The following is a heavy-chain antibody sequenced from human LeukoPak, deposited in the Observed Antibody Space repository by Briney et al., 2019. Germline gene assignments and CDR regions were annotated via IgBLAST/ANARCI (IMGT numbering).Heavy chain of an antibody. CDR2: INGYNGNT. CDR1: GCTFTSYG. Sequence: GASVKVSCKASGCTFTSYGISWVRQAPRQGLEWMGWINGYNGNTNYAQKFQGRVTMTTDTSTSTVYMELRSLRSDDTAVYYCARDWNNDMDVWGQGTTVTVSS. V-gene: IGHV1-18*01. J-gene: IGHJ6*02. CDR3: ARDWNNDMDV. D-gene: IGHD1/OR15-1a*01.